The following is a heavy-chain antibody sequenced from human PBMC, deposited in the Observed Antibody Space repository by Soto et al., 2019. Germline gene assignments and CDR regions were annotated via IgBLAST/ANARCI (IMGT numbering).Heavy chain of an antibody. Sequence: GASVKVSCKASGYTFTGYYMHWVRQAPGQGLEWMGWINPNSGGTNYAQKFQGWVTMTRDTSISTAYMELSRLRSDDTAVYYCASDLGYSYGYYAFDIWRQGTMVTV. CDR1: GYTFTGYY. CDR2: INPNSGGT. J-gene: IGHJ3*02. V-gene: IGHV1-2*04. CDR3: ASDLGYSYGYYAFDI. D-gene: IGHD5-18*01.